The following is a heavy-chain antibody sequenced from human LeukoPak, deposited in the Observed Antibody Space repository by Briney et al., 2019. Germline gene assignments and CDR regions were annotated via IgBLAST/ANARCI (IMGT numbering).Heavy chain of an antibody. CDR3: AIRGVGACLDP. CDR1: GGTFSSYA. V-gene: IGHV1-69*13. Sequence: ASVKVSCKASGGTFSSYAISWVRQAPGQGLEWMGAIIPIFGTTNYAQKFQVRVTITADESTSTAYMELSSLTSEDTAVYYCAIRGVGACLDPWGQGTLVTVSS. J-gene: IGHJ5*02. CDR2: IIPIFGTT. D-gene: IGHD1-26*01.